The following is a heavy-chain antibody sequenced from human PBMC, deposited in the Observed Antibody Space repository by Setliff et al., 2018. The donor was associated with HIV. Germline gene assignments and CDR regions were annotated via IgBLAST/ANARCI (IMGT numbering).Heavy chain of an antibody. D-gene: IGHD2-2*01. CDR2: IYTSGST. J-gene: IGHJ5*02. CDR1: GGSISSGSYY. CDR3: ARDRYCSSTSCYDNWFDP. V-gene: IGHV4-61*02. Sequence: SETLSLTCTVSGGSISSGSYYWSWIRQPAGKGLEWIGRIYTSGSTNYNPSLKSRVTISVDTSKNQFSLKLSSVTAADTAVYYCARDRYCSSTSCYDNWFDPWGQGTLVT.